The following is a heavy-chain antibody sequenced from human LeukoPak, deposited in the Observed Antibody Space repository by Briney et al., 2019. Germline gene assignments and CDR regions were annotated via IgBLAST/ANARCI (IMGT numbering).Heavy chain of an antibody. CDR1: GYTFTRNA. CDR2: INTNTGNP. CDR3: ARSYFEGRDRQDTFYLDY. V-gene: IGHV7-4-1*02. J-gene: IGHJ4*02. Sequence: ASVKVSCKISGYTFTRNAVNWVRQAPGQGLQWMGWINTNTGNPTYAQGFTGRFDFSLDTSVSTAYLQISNLKADDTAVYYCARSYFEGRDRQDTFYLDYWGQGALVTVSS. D-gene: IGHD3-22*01.